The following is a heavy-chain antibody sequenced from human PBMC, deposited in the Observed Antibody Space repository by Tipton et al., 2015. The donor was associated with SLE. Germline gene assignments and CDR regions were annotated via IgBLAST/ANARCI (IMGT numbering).Heavy chain of an antibody. CDR3: ARDRGDIAVAGDFDY. V-gene: IGHV3-33*01. Sequence: SLRLSCAASGFTFSSYGMHWVRQAPGRGLEWVAVIWYDGSNKYYADSVKGRFTISRDNSKNTLYLQMNSLRAEDTAVYYCARDRGDIAVAGDFDYWGQGTLVTVSS. D-gene: IGHD6-19*01. J-gene: IGHJ4*02. CDR2: IWYDGSNK. CDR1: GFTFSSYG.